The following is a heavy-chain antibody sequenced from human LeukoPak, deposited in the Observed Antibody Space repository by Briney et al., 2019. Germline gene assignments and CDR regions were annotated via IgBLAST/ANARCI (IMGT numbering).Heavy chain of an antibody. CDR3: ARRSLGYCSSTSCPFDY. J-gene: IGHJ4*02. CDR2: ISSSSSYI. V-gene: IGHV3-21*01. CDR1: GFTFSSYS. D-gene: IGHD2-2*01. Sequence: GGSLRLSCAASGFTFSSYSMNWVRQAPGKGLEWVSSISSSSSYIYYADSVKGRFTISRDNAKNSLYLQMNSLRAEDTAVYYCARRSLGYCSSTSCPFDYWGQGTLVTVSS.